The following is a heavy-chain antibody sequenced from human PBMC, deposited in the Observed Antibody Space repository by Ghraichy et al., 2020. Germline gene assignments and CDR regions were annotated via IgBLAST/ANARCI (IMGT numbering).Heavy chain of an antibody. Sequence: LSLTCAASGFTFDDYAMHWVRQAPGKGLEWVSGISWNSGSIGYADSVKGRFTISRDNAKNSLYLQMNSLRAEDTALYYCAKAGVLRFFDYWGQGTLVTVSS. CDR3: AKAGVLRFFDY. V-gene: IGHV3-9*01. CDR1: GFTFDDYA. J-gene: IGHJ4*02. D-gene: IGHD3-3*01. CDR2: ISWNSGSI.